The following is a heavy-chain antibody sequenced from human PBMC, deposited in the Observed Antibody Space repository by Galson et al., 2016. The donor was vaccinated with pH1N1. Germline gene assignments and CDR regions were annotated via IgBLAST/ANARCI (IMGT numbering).Heavy chain of an antibody. Sequence: SVKVSCKASGSIFSSFAISWVRQAPGQGLDWVGRIMPMFGTVNYAQNFQGRVTITADESTSTAHMELSSLRSEDTAVYYCARGPGVGAIDYWGQGTLVTVSS. V-gene: IGHV1-69*13. J-gene: IGHJ4*02. CDR1: GSIFSSFA. D-gene: IGHD1-26*01. CDR3: ARGPGVGAIDY. CDR2: IMPMFGTV.